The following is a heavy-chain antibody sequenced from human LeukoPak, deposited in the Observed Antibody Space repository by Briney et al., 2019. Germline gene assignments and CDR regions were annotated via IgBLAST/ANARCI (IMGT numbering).Heavy chain of an antibody. D-gene: IGHD6-19*01. CDR2: IYSDGNT. J-gene: IGHJ5*02. V-gene: IGHV3-53*01. CDR3: AGDTHSSSWYDH. Sequence: PGGSLRLSCAVSGFTVSSICMTWVRQAPGKGLEWVSSIYSDGNTYYADSVKGRFTLSRDSSRNTLYLQMNDLRVEDTAVYYCAGDTHSSSWYDHWGQGTLVTVSS. CDR1: GFTVSSIC.